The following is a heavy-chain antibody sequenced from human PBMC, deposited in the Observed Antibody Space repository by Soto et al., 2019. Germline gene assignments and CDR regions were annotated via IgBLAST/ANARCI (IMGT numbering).Heavy chain of an antibody. Sequence: SETLSLTCTVSGGSISSSSYYWGWIRQPPGKGLEWIANIHYSGTTNYNPSLASRVTLSVDTSKNQFSLKMTSATAADRAMYFCARYNSYAIDYWGRGTLVTVSS. J-gene: IGHJ4*02. D-gene: IGHD2-8*01. CDR2: IHYSGTT. CDR3: ARYNSYAIDY. CDR1: GGSISSSSYY. V-gene: IGHV4-61*05.